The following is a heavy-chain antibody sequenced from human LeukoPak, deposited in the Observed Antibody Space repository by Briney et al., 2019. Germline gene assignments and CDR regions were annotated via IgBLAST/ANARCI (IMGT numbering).Heavy chain of an antibody. CDR2: INPNSGGT. D-gene: IGHD5-12*01. CDR3: ARDGRRDSGYDPYFDY. V-gene: IGHV1-2*02. CDR1: GYTFTGYY. J-gene: IGHJ4*02. Sequence: ASVKVSCKASGYTFTGYYMHWVQQAPGQGLEWMGWINPNSGGTNYAQKFQGRVTMTRDTSISTAYMDLSRLKSDDTAVYYCARDGRRDSGYDPYFDYWGQGTLVTVSS.